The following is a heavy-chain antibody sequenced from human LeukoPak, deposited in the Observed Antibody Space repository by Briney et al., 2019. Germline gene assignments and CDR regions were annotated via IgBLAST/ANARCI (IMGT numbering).Heavy chain of an antibody. CDR1: GGTFSSYA. CDR2: IIPILGIA. CDR3: ATGRGYSSSWYYFDY. V-gene: IGHV1-69*04. Sequence: ASVKVSCKASGGTFSSYAISWVRQAPGQGLEWMGRIIPILGIANYAQKFQGRVTITADKSTSTAYMELSSLRSEDTAVYYCATGRGYSSSWYYFDYWGQGTLVTVSS. D-gene: IGHD6-13*01. J-gene: IGHJ4*02.